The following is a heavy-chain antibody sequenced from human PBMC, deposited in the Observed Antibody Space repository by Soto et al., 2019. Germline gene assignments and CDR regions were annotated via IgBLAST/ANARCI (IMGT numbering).Heavy chain of an antibody. CDR3: AKEALTVAGNNFDS. V-gene: IGHV3-23*01. CDR1: GFTFTTYA. CDR2: ISGSGAGT. D-gene: IGHD6-19*01. Sequence: LLESGGGLVQPGGSLRLSCEASGFTFTTYAMGWVRQAPGKGLEWVSSISGSGAGTFYADSVKGRFTISRDNAKKMVYLQMNGLRADDTALYYCAKEALTVAGNNFDSWGQGTLVTVSS. J-gene: IGHJ4*02.